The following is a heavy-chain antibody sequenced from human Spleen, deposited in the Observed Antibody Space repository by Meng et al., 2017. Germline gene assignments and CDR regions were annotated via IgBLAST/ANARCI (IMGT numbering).Heavy chain of an antibody. J-gene: IGHJ4*02. CDR3: ARQVNSDGYPRYFDY. D-gene: IGHD5-24*01. CDR1: GGSISSSSYS. V-gene: IGHV4-39*01. CDR2: IYYSGST. Sequence: QLQLQESGPGLVKPSETLSLTCTVSGGSISSSSYSWGWIRQPPGKGLEWIGSIYYSGSTYYNPSLKSRVPISEDTSKNQFSLKLTSVTAADTAVYYCARQVNSDGYPRYFDYWGQGTLVTVSS.